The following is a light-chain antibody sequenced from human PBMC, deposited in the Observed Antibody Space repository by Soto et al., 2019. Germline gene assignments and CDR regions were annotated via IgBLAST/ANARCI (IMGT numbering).Light chain of an antibody. CDR3: QQYNTSPRT. CDR1: QSVSSSY. Sequence: EIVLTQSPGTLSLSPGERATLSCRASQSVSSSYLAWYQQKPGQTPSLLIYGASRRATGIPDRFSGSGSGTDFTLTISRLEPEDFAVYYCQQYNTSPRTFGQGTKVDIK. CDR2: GAS. J-gene: IGKJ1*01. V-gene: IGKV3-20*01.